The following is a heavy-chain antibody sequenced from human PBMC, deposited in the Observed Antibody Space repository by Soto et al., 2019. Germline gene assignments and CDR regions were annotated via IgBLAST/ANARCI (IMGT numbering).Heavy chain of an antibody. CDR1: GYTFTDYA. Sequence: QVQLVQSGVEEKKPGASVKISCKASGYTFTDYAMHWVRQAPGQRRAWMGWINAGNGNTKYSQKLQGRVTTTRDTSASTAYMELSSLRSEDTAVYYCARGSGYYYWDDYWGQGTLVTVSS. D-gene: IGHD3-22*01. J-gene: IGHJ4*02. V-gene: IGHV1-3*05. CDR2: INAGNGNT. CDR3: ARGSGYYYWDDY.